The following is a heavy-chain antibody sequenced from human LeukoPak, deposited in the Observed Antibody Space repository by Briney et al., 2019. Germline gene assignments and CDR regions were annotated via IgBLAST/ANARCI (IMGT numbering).Heavy chain of an antibody. CDR2: ISERGGIT. CDR3: ARVYGDHVAD. Sequence: GGSLRLSCAASGFTFSRHSMNWVRQAPGKGLEWISYISERGGITYYADSVKGRFTVSRDNAKNSLYLQMNSLRAEDTAVYYCARVYGDHVADWGQGTLVTVSS. CDR1: GFTFSRHS. V-gene: IGHV3-48*04. J-gene: IGHJ4*02. D-gene: IGHD4-17*01.